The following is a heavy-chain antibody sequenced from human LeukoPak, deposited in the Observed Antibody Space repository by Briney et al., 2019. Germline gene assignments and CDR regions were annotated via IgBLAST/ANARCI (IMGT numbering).Heavy chain of an antibody. CDR2: ISSSSSSTI. CDR1: GFTSSSYS. D-gene: IGHD3-10*01. Sequence: GGSLRLSCAAPGFTSSSYSMNWVRQAPGKGLEWVSYISSSSSSTIYYADSVKGRFTISRDNAKNSLYLQMNSLRAEDTAVYYCARDNPGSKPYDAFDIWGQGTMVTVSS. CDR3: ARDNPGSKPYDAFDI. J-gene: IGHJ3*02. V-gene: IGHV3-48*01.